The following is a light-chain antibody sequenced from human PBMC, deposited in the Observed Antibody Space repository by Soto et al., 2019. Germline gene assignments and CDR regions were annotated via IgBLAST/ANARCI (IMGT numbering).Light chain of an antibody. CDR3: QVWDSSTAYVV. CDR1: NIGSKN. CDR2: RDS. Sequence: SYELTQPVSVSVALGETARITCGGNNIGSKNVHWYQQKPGQAPVLVIYRDSNRPSGIPERFTGSNSGNTATLTISRAQAGDEADYYCQVWDSSTAYVVLGGGTKLTV. J-gene: IGLJ2*01. V-gene: IGLV3-9*01.